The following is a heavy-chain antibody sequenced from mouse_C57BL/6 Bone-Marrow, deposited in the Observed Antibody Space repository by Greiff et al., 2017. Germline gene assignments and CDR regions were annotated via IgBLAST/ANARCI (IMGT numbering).Heavy chain of an antibody. CDR1: CYSIPSGYY. Sequence: EVLLVESGPGLVKPSQSLSLTCSVTCYSIPSGYYWIWIRQFPGNKLEWMGYISYDGSTFYNPSLKNPISITREAAKNQFFLKLNSVTTEDTATVYCAGGESFVYAMDYRRQGASVTAFS. CDR3: AGGESFVYAMDY. J-gene: IGHJ4*01. D-gene: IGHD6-2*01. CDR2: ISYDGST. V-gene: IGHV3-6*01.